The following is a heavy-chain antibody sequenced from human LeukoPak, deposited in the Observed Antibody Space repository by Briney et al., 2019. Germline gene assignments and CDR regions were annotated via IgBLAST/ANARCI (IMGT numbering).Heavy chain of an antibody. CDR2: ISSSSSYI. CDR1: GFTFSSYS. D-gene: IGHD3-9*01. Sequence: GGSLRLSCAASGFTFSSYSTNWVRQAPGKGLEWVSSISSSSSYIYYADSVKGRFTISRDNAKNSLYLQMNSLRAEDTAVYYCARGYDILTGYYMPGAWGQGTLVTVSS. V-gene: IGHV3-21*01. CDR3: ARGYDILTGYYMPGA. J-gene: IGHJ5*02.